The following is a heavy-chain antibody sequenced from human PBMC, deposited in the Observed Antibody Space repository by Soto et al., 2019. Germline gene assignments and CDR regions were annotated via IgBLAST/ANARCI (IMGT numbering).Heavy chain of an antibody. CDR3: ARGGYNYALGDY. Sequence: QVQLQESGPGLVKPSQTLSLTCTVSGVSIRRGDYYWSWIRQHPGKGLEWIGYIHYRGITYYNPSLKSRVVISVDTSKNQFSLKLSSVTAADTAVYVCARGGYNYALGDYWGQGALVTVSS. D-gene: IGHD5-18*01. CDR1: GVSIRRGDYY. CDR2: IHYRGIT. V-gene: IGHV4-31*03. J-gene: IGHJ4*02.